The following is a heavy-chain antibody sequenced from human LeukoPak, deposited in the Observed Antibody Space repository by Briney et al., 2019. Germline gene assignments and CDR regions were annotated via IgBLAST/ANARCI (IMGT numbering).Heavy chain of an antibody. CDR1: GGSISYSNW. CDR3: VRSAASIVMGS. Sequence: SETLSLTCAVSGGSISYSNWWSWVRQPPDKGLEWIGEIYQGVTTNYNPSLKNRVSISVDSSNNLFSLSLASVTAADTALYYCVRSAASIVMGSWGQGALVTVSS. V-gene: IGHV4-4*02. CDR2: IYQGVTT. D-gene: IGHD2-15*01. J-gene: IGHJ5*02.